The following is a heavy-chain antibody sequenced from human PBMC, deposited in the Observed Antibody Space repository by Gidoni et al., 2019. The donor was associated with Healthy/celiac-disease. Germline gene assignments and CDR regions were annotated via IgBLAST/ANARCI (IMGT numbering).Heavy chain of an antibody. CDR2: IKKDGGEK. V-gene: IGHV3-7*03. CDR3: AREVYDTCASCYVGFDY. D-gene: IGHD3-22*01. Sequence: EVQLVESGGGLVQPGGSLRLSCAAPGFPFHKYWRNWVRQAPGKGLEWVANIKKDGGEKYSVASVKGRFTISRDNAKNSLYLQMSSLRAEDTAVYYCAREVYDTCASCYVGFDYWGQGTLVTVSS. CDR1: GFPFHKYW. J-gene: IGHJ4*02.